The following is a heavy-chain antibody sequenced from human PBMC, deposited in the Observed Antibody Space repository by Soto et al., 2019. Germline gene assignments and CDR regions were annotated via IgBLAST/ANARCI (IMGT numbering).Heavy chain of an antibody. V-gene: IGHV3-66*01. CDR2: IYSGGST. CDR1: GFTVSSNY. D-gene: IGHD5-18*01. CDR3: ARETIQVAAMVPYYFDY. J-gene: IGHJ4*02. Sequence: GGSLRLSCAASGFTVSSNYMSWVRQAPGKGLEWVSVIYSGGSTYYADSVKGRFTISRDNSKNTLYLQMNSLRAEDTAVYYCARETIQVAAMVPYYFDYWGQGTLVTVS.